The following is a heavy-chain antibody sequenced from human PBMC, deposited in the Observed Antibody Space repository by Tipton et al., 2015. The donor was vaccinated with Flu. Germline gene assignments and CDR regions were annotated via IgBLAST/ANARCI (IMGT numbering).Heavy chain of an antibody. J-gene: IGHJ6*02. V-gene: IGHV4-61*02. CDR1: GGSISSGSYY. CDR2: IYTSGST. Sequence: TLSLTCTVSGGSISSGSYYWSWIRQPAGKGLEWIGRIYTSGSTNYNPSLKSRVTISVDTSKNQFSLKLSSVTAADTAVYYCARGGYSYGYGKNYYYHGMDAWGQGTTVTVSS. CDR3: ARGGYSYGYGKNYYYHGMDA. D-gene: IGHD5-18*01.